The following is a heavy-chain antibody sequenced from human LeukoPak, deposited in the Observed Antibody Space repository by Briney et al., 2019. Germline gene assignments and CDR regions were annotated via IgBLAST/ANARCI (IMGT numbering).Heavy chain of an antibody. CDR3: ARDSLGYYDSSGYYVGDAFDI. Sequence: PSETLSLTCAVYGGSFSGYYWSWIRQPPGKGLEWIGEINHSGSTNYNPSLKSRVTISVDTSKNQFSLKLSSVTAADTAVYYCARDSLGYYDSSGYYVGDAFDIWGQGTMVTVSS. CDR1: GGSFSGYY. CDR2: INHSGST. D-gene: IGHD3-22*01. V-gene: IGHV4-34*01. J-gene: IGHJ3*02.